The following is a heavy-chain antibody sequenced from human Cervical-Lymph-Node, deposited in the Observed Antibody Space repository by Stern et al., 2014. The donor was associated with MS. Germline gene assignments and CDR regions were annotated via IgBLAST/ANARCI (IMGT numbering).Heavy chain of an antibody. CDR1: GGSINTGSFY. CDR3: ATSESVAVSGSDF. J-gene: IGHJ4*02. D-gene: IGHD6-19*01. CDR2: ISTRGTT. Sequence: QLQLQESGPGLVKPSQTLSLTCSVSGGSINTGSFYWTWIRQPAGKGLEWIGRISTRGTTNYNPSLRSRATISIDRSKNQFSLKLTSVTAADTAVYYCATSESVAVSGSDFWGQGTLVTVSS. V-gene: IGHV4-61*02.